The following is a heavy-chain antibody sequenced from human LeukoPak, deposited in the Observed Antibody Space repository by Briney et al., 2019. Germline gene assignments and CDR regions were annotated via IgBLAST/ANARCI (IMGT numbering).Heavy chain of an antibody. CDR3: AKWGDYDVLTGYYVPDY. D-gene: IGHD3-9*01. CDR2: ISSSSSYI. J-gene: IGHJ4*02. V-gene: IGHV3-21*03. CDR1: GFTFSSYS. Sequence: GGSLRLSCAASGFTFSSYSMNWVRQAPGKGLEWVSSISSSSSYIYYADSVKGRFTVSRDNSRSTLYLQMKSLRAEDTALYYCAKWGDYDVLTGYYVPDYWGQGTRVTVSS.